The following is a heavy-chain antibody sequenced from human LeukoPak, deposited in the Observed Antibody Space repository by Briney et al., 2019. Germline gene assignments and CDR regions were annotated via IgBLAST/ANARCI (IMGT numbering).Heavy chain of an antibody. V-gene: IGHV4-34*01. J-gene: IGHJ4*02. Sequence: SETLSLTCAVYGGSFSGYYWSWIRQPPGKGLEWIGEINHSGSTNYNPSLKSRVTISVDTSKNQFSLKLSSVTAADTAVYYCARVGYYGSGSYYNFPRRYYFDYWGQGTLVTASS. CDR2: INHSGST. CDR3: ARVGYYGSGSYYNFPRRYYFDY. CDR1: GGSFSGYY. D-gene: IGHD3-10*01.